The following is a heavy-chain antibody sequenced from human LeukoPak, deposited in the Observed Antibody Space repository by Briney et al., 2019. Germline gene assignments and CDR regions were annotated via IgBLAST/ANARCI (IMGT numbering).Heavy chain of an antibody. Sequence: PGGSLRLSCAASGFTFDDYGMCWVRQAPGKGLEWVSGINWNGGSTGYADSVKGRFTISRDNAKNSLYLQMNSLRAEDTALYHCARGYSSGWYLGDFDYWGQGTLVTVSS. CDR2: INWNGGST. D-gene: IGHD6-19*01. V-gene: IGHV3-20*01. CDR1: GFTFDDYG. J-gene: IGHJ4*02. CDR3: ARGYSSGWYLGDFDY.